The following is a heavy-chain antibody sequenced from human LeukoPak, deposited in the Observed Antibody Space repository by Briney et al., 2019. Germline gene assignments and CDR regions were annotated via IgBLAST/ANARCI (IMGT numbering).Heavy chain of an antibody. CDR1: GGSISSHY. V-gene: IGHV4-59*11. CDR3: ARDRGRGYYYGSGTSYYYGMDV. D-gene: IGHD3-10*01. CDR2: IHYSGST. Sequence: SETLSLTCAVSGGSISSHYWSWIRQPPGKGLEWIGFIHYSGSTNYNPSLKSRVTISVDTSKNKFSLKLSSVTAADTAVYYCARDRGRGYYYGSGTSYYYGMDVWGQGTTVTVSS. J-gene: IGHJ6*02.